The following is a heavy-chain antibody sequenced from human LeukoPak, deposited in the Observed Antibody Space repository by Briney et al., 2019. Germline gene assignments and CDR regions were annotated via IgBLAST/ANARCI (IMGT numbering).Heavy chain of an antibody. J-gene: IGHJ4*02. CDR2: IYSSGTT. Sequence: SETLSLTCTVSGGSISGSTCYWGWIRQPPGKGLEWIGSIYSSGTTYYNPSLKSRVTISVDTSKNQFSLKLSSVTAADTAVYYCARGQWELRADYWGQGTLVTVSS. CDR1: GGSISGSTCY. D-gene: IGHD1-26*01. V-gene: IGHV4-39*07. CDR3: ARGQWELRADY.